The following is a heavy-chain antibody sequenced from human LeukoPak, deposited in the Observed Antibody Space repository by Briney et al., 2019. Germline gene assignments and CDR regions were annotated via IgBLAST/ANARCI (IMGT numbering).Heavy chain of an antibody. D-gene: IGHD6-13*01. V-gene: IGHV3-64D*06. CDR3: VKDRWVDH. Sequence: GGSLRLSCSASGFIFSPYAMHWVRQAPGKGLEYVSSIGSEGKTTYYADSVKGRFTISRDNSKNTLYLQMSSLRPEDTAVYYCVKDRWVDHWGQGTLVTVSS. CDR1: GFIFSPYA. J-gene: IGHJ4*02. CDR2: IGSEGKTT.